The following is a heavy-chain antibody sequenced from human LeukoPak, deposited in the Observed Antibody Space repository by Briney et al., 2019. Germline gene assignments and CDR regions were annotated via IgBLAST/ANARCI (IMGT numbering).Heavy chain of an antibody. CDR1: GYTFTSYA. J-gene: IGHJ6*02. Sequence: ASVKVPCKASGYTFTSYAMNWVRQAPGQGLEWMGWINTNTGNPTYAQGFTGRFVFSLDTSVSTAYLQISSLKAEDTAVYYCARDHGSSWYSYYYYGMDVWGQGTTVTVSS. V-gene: IGHV7-4-1*02. D-gene: IGHD6-13*01. CDR3: ARDHGSSWYSYYYYGMDV. CDR2: INTNTGNP.